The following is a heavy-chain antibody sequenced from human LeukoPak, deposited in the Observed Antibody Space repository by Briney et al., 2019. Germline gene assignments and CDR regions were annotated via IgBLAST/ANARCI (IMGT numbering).Heavy chain of an antibody. J-gene: IGHJ4*02. CDR1: GFTFSNAW. Sequence: PGGSLRLSCAASGFTFSNAWMSWVRQAPGKGLEWLGRITSKTDGGTTDYAAPVKGRFTISRDDSKNTLYLQMNSLKTEDTAVYYCAYWSSSSWNYWGQGTLITVSS. CDR3: AYWSSSSWNY. V-gene: IGHV3-15*01. D-gene: IGHD6-13*01. CDR2: ITSKTDGGTT.